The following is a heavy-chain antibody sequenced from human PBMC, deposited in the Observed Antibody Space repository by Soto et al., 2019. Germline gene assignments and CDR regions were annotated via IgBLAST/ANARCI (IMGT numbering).Heavy chain of an antibody. Sequence: ASVKVSCKASGGTFSSYPITWVRQAPGQGLEWMGGTFPIFDRGNYAQRFQGRLTITTDKSTNTAYMELSSLRSEDTAVYYCARRNTSGYLRYFDSWGQGTLVTVPS. CDR3: ARRNTSGYLRYFDS. J-gene: IGHJ4*02. D-gene: IGHD3-22*01. CDR2: TFPIFDRG. V-gene: IGHV1-69*05. CDR1: GGTFSSYP.